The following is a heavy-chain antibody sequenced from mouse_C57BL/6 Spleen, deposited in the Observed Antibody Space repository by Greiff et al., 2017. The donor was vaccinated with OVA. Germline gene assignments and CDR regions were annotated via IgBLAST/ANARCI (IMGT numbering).Heavy chain of an antibody. Sequence: QVQLQQSGAELVRPGASVKLSCKASGYTFTDYYINWVKQRPGQGLEWIARIYPGSGNTYYNEKFKGKATLTAEKSSSTAYMQLSSLTSEDSAVYFCARECYGSKGNYFDYWGKGTTLTVSS. V-gene: IGHV1-76*01. J-gene: IGHJ2*01. D-gene: IGHD1-1*01. CDR2: IYPGSGNT. CDR1: GYTFTDYY. CDR3: ARECYGSKGNYFDY.